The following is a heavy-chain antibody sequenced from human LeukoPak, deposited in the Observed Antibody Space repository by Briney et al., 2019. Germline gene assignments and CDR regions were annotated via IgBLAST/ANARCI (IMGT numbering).Heavy chain of an antibody. Sequence: SETLSLTCTVSGGSISSSGYYWGWIRQPPGKGLEWIGSIYHSGSTYYNPSLRSRAAISVDTSKNQFSLKLNSVTAADTAVYYCARHRSWNSRQYYFDYWGQGTLVTVSS. V-gene: IGHV4-39*01. CDR1: GGSISSSGYY. J-gene: IGHJ4*02. CDR3: ARHRSWNSRQYYFDY. CDR2: IYHSGST. D-gene: IGHD1-7*01.